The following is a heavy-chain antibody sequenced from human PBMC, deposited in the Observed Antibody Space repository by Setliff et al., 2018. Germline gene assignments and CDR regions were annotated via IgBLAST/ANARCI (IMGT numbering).Heavy chain of an antibody. CDR1: GYSISSSYY. CDR2: IYTSGST. Sequence: SETLSLTCAVSGYSISSSYYWSWIRQPAGKGLEWIGRIYTSGSTNYNPSLKSRVTMSVDTSKNQFSLKLSSVTAADTAVYYCARGGGSSWYGFDYWGQGTLVTVSS. V-gene: IGHV4-4*07. D-gene: IGHD6-13*01. J-gene: IGHJ4*02. CDR3: ARGGGSSWYGFDY.